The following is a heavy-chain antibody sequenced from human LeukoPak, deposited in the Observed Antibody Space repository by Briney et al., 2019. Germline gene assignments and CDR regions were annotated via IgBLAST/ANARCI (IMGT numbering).Heavy chain of an antibody. CDR2: ISGSGDNT. J-gene: IGHJ4*02. Sequence: GGSLRLSCAGSGFTFRSYTMTWVRKPPGKGLEWVSAISGSGDNTKYADSVKGRFTVSRDNSEDTLYLQMNSLRAEDTAIYYCAKDRTTSGTFFPDDWGQGTLVTVSS. V-gene: IGHV3-23*01. CDR3: AKDRTTSGTFFPDD. CDR1: GFTFRSYT. D-gene: IGHD1-14*01.